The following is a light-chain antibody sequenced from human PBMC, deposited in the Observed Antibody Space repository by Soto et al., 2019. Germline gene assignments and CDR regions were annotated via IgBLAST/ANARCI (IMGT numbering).Light chain of an antibody. CDR2: AAS. V-gene: IGKV1-39*01. Sequence: DIQMTQSPSSLSASVADRITITCRASPTMSTYLNWYQQKPGKAPKLLISAASRLQSGVPSRFTGSGSGTEFTLTISSLQPEDFATYYCQLSHGIPYIFGQGTKVEI. CDR1: PTMSTY. J-gene: IGKJ2*01. CDR3: QLSHGIPYI.